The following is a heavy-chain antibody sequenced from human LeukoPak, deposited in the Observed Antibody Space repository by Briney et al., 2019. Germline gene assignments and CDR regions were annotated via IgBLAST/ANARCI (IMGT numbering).Heavy chain of an antibody. V-gene: IGHV4-59*01. CDR3: ARGGGSYLFDY. Sequence: SETLSLTCTVSGGSISSYYWSWIRQPPGKGLEWIGYIYYSGSTNYNPSLKSRVTISVDTSKNQFSLKLSSVTAADTAVYYCARGGGSYLFDYWGQGTLVTVSS. J-gene: IGHJ4*02. CDR2: IYYSGST. D-gene: IGHD1-26*01. CDR1: GGSISSYY.